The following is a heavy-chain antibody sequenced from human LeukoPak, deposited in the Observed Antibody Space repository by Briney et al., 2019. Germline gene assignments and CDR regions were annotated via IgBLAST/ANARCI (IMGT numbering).Heavy chain of an antibody. Sequence: PGGSLRLSCAASGFTFSNAWMSWVRQAPGKGLEWIGEINHSGSTNYNPSLKSRVTISVDTSKNQFSLKLSSVTAADTAVYYCARGGNCTNGVCYRGGYFDYWGQGTLVTVSS. D-gene: IGHD2-8*01. CDR2: INHSGST. CDR1: GFTFSNAW. J-gene: IGHJ4*02. V-gene: IGHV4-34*01. CDR3: ARGGNCTNGVCYRGGYFDY.